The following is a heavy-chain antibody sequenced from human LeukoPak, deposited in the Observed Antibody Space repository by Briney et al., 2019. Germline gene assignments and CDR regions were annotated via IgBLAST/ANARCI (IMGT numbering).Heavy chain of an antibody. CDR3: AKSLRDRLYAFDI. V-gene: IGHV3-23*01. CDR1: GFTFSSYA. CDR2: ISGSGGST. J-gene: IGHJ3*02. Sequence: HPGGSLRLSCAASGFTFSSYAMGWVRQAPGKGLEWVSAISGSGGSTYYADSVKGRFTISRDNSKNTLYLQMNSLRAEDTAVYYCAKSLRDRLYAFDIWGQGTMVTVSS. D-gene: IGHD4-17*01.